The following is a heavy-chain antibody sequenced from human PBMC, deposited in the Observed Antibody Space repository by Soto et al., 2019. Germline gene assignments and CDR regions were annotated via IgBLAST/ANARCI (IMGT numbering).Heavy chain of an antibody. CDR3: AREMPSTAAAYFYYGLNV. V-gene: IGHV1-69*13. J-gene: IGHJ6*02. D-gene: IGHD6-13*01. Sequence: SVKVSCKASGYSFTKYHMHWVRQAPGQGLEWLGTIVPVFPSVYYAPRFQGRLTITADGSTDTVYMMLTSLKSEDTAVYYCAREMPSTAAAYFYYGLNVWGQGTSVTVSS. CDR1: GYSFTKYH. CDR2: IVPVFPSV.